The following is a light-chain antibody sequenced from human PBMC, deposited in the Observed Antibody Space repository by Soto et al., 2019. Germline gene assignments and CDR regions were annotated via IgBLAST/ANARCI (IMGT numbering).Light chain of an antibody. J-gene: IGLJ2*01. CDR1: SSDVGGHNF. CDR2: NVS. Sequence: QSALTQPASVSGSPGQSITISCTGTSSDVGGHNFVSWYHQHPGKAPKLLIYNVSNRPSGVSNRFSGSKSGNTASLTISGLQAEDEADYYCSSYTSSDTLVFGGGTKLTVL. V-gene: IGLV2-14*01. CDR3: SSYTSSDTLV.